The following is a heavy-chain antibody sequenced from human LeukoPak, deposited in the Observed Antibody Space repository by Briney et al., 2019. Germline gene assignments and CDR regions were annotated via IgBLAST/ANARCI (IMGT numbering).Heavy chain of an antibody. CDR1: GYTFTSYG. V-gene: IGHV1-18*01. D-gene: IGHD1-1*01. CDR3: ARYHPRTGIQGWLAAFDI. Sequence: ASVKVSCKASGYTFTSYGISWVRQAPGQGLEWMGWISAYNGNTNYAQKLQGRVTMTTDTSTSTAYMELRSLRSDDTAVYCCARYHPRTGIQGWLAAFDIWGQGTMVTVSS. J-gene: IGHJ3*02. CDR2: ISAYNGNT.